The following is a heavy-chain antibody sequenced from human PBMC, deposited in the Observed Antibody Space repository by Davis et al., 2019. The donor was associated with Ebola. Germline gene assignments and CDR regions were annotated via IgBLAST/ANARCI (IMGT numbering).Heavy chain of an antibody. V-gene: IGHV3-64D*06. CDR1: GFTFSSYA. Sequence: PGGSLRLSCSASGFTFSSYAMHWVRQAPGKGLEYVSAISSNGGSTYYADSVKGRFTISRDNSKNTLYLQMSSLRAEDTAVYYCVKGSYSSSSGLIDYWGQGTLVTVSS. J-gene: IGHJ4*02. D-gene: IGHD6-6*01. CDR3: VKGSYSSSSGLIDY. CDR2: ISSNGGST.